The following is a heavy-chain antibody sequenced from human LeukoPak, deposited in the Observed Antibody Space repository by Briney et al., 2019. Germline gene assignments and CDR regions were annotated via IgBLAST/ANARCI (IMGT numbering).Heavy chain of an antibody. J-gene: IGHJ4*02. Sequence: PGGSLRLSCAASGFTVSSNYMSWVRQAPGKGLEWVSVIYSGGSTYYADSVKGRFTISRDNSKNTLYLQMNSLRAEDTAVYYCAGHRGSSGSLRFDYWGQGTLVTVSS. CDR2: IYSGGST. CDR3: AGHRGSSGSLRFDY. CDR1: GFTVSSNY. V-gene: IGHV3-53*01. D-gene: IGHD3-10*01.